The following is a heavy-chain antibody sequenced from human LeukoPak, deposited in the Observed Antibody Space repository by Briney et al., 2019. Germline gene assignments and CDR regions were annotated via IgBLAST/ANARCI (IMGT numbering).Heavy chain of an antibody. V-gene: IGHV5-51*01. CDR3: TRLISRGSDYNYVDD. CDR1: GYRFTNYH. J-gene: IGHJ4*02. CDR2: IYPADSDT. D-gene: IGHD5-24*01. Sequence: GESLQISCKGSGYRFTNYHIGWVRQMPGKGLEWMGIIYPADSDTRYRPTFRGQVTISVDKSINTAYLQWSSLKASDTAMYYCTRLISRGSDYNYVDDWGQGTLITVSS.